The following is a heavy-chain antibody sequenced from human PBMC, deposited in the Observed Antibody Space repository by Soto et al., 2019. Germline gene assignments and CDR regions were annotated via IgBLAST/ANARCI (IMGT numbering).Heavy chain of an antibody. J-gene: IGHJ5*02. D-gene: IGHD3-10*01. V-gene: IGHV4-31*03. CDR3: ARDSTREDGSGRITRWFDP. CDR2: IYYSGST. Sequence: QVQLQESGPGLVKPSQTLSLTCTVSGGSISSGGYYWSWIRQHPGKGLEWIGYIYYSGSTYYNPSLKSRVTISVDTSKNQFSLNLSSATAAVSAVYYCARDSTREDGSGRITRWFDPWGQGTLVTVSS. CDR1: GGSISSGGYY.